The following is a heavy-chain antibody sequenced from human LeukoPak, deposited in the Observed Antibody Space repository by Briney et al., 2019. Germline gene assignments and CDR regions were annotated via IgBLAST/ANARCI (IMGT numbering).Heavy chain of an antibody. CDR1: GFTFSSYW. CDR2: IKQDGSEK. Sequence: QSGGSLRLSCAASGFTFSSYWMSWVRQAPGKGLEWVANIKQDGSEKYYVDSVKGRFTISRDNAKNSLYLQMNSLRAEDTAVYYCARDRYYDSSGPHDYWGQGTLVTVSS. D-gene: IGHD3-22*01. V-gene: IGHV3-7*01. CDR3: ARDRYYDSSGPHDY. J-gene: IGHJ4*02.